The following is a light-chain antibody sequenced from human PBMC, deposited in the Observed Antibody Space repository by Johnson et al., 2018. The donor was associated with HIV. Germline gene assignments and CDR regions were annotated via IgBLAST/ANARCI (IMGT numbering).Light chain of an antibody. CDR3: GTWDSSLSSGYV. J-gene: IGLJ1*01. V-gene: IGLV1-51*02. CDR2: ENN. CDR1: NSNIGNNY. Sequence: QSVLTQPPSVSAAPGQKVTISCSGSNSNIGNNYVSWYQQVPGTAPKLLIYENNKRPSGIPDRFSGSKSATSATLGITGLQTGDEVDYYCGTWDSSLSSGYVFGTGTKVTVL.